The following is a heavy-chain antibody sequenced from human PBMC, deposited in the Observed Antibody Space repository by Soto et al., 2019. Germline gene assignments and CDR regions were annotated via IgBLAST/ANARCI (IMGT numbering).Heavy chain of an antibody. V-gene: IGHV3-74*01. Sequence: PGGSLSVSCAASGFTFSSCWMHWVRQAPGKGLVWVSRINSDGSSTSYADSVKGRFTICRDNAKNTLYLQMNSLRAEDTAVYYCARETTTVTTSFFDYWGQGTLVTVSS. CDR1: GFTFSSCW. J-gene: IGHJ4*02. D-gene: IGHD4-17*01. CDR3: ARETTTVTTSFFDY. CDR2: INSDGSST.